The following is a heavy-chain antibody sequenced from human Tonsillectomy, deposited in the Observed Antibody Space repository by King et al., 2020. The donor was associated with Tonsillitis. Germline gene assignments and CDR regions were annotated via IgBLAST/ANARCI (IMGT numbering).Heavy chain of an antibody. CDR1: GGSISSAGYS. Sequence: QLQESGSGLVKPSQTLSLTCAVSGGSISSAGYSWSWIRQPPGKGLEWIGHIYHSGGTFYNPSLRGRVTISANRSKNQFSLTLTSVTAADTAVYYCARATDFDGNGEAYWGQGTLVTVSA. CDR3: ARATDFDGNGEAY. CDR2: IYHSGGT. V-gene: IGHV4-30-2*01. D-gene: IGHD4-23*01. J-gene: IGHJ4*02.